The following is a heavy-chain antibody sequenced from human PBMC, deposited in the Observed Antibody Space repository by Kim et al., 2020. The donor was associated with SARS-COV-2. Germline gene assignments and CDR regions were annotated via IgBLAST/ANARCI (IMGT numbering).Heavy chain of an antibody. Sequence: YAKEFQGRVNMTRETSTSTVSIELSSLRAEATAVYYCARDFSSSWDAFDTWGQGTMVTVSS. CDR3: ARDFSSSWDAFDT. D-gene: IGHD6-13*01. V-gene: IGHV1-46*01. J-gene: IGHJ3*02.